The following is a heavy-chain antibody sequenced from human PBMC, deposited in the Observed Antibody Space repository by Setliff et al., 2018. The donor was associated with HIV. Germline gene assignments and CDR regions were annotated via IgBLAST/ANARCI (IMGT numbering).Heavy chain of an antibody. Sequence: SETLSLTCTVSGGSISSDGFYWSWLRQHPGEGLEWIGYISYSGSTYYNPSLKTRVTISVDTSKNQFSLKLHSVTAADTAVYYCARGIPYSAYEIFGYYFDYWGHGTLVTVSP. CDR1: GGSISSDGFY. CDR2: ISYSGST. V-gene: IGHV4-31*03. CDR3: ARGIPYSAYEIFGYYFDY. J-gene: IGHJ4*01. D-gene: IGHD5-12*01.